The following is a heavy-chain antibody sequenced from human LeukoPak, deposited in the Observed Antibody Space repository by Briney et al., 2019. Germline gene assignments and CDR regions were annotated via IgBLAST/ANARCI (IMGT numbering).Heavy chain of an antibody. CDR2: IGGGGVTT. CDR3: AKAKLTVGQREGFDY. V-gene: IGHV3-23*01. D-gene: IGHD3-9*01. Sequence: GGSLRLSCVASGFTFSSYVMVWTRQAPGKGLEWVSVIGGGGVTTYYADSVKGRFTISRDNSRTTLYLQMNSLRTEDTAIYFCAKAKLTVGQREGFDYWGQGTLVTVSS. CDR1: GFTFSSYV. J-gene: IGHJ4*02.